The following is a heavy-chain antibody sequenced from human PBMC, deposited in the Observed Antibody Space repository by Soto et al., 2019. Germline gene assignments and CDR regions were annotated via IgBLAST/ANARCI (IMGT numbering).Heavy chain of an antibody. CDR3: AAGADLYSSGWLTDY. CDR1: GFTFTSSA. D-gene: IGHD6-19*01. Sequence: GASVKVSCKASGFTFTSSAVQWVRQARGQRLEWIGWIVVGSGNTNYAQKFQERVTITRDMSTSTAYMELSSLRSEDTAVYYCAAGADLYSSGWLTDYWGQGTLVTVSS. J-gene: IGHJ4*02. V-gene: IGHV1-58*01. CDR2: IVVGSGNT.